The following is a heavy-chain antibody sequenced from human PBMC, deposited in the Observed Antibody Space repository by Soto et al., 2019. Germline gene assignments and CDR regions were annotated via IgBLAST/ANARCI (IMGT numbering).Heavy chain of an antibody. CDR1: GFSLSTTGVG. V-gene: IGHV2-5*02. D-gene: IGHD2-2*01. J-gene: IGHJ4*02. Sequence: QITLKESGPTLVKPTQTLTLTCTFSGFSLSTTGVGVGWIRQPPGKALEWLAIIYWDDDKRYSLSLKSRLTITKDTSNNQVVLTMTNMDPVDTATYYCARESRRFFDCWGQGTLVTVSS. CDR2: IYWDDDK. CDR3: ARESRRFFDC.